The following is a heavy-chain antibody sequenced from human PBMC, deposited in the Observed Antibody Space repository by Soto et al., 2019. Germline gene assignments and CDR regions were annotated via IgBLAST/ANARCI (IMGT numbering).Heavy chain of an antibody. Sequence: QVQLVESGGGVVQPGRSLRLSCAASGFTFSSYGMHWVRQAPGKGLEWVAVISYDGSNKYYADSVKGRFTISRDNSKNTLYLQMNSLRAEETAVYYCAKVGGSRGYSYGVDYWGQGTLVTVSS. CDR3: AKVGGSRGYSYGVDY. V-gene: IGHV3-30*18. J-gene: IGHJ4*02. D-gene: IGHD5-18*01. CDR2: ISYDGSNK. CDR1: GFTFSSYG.